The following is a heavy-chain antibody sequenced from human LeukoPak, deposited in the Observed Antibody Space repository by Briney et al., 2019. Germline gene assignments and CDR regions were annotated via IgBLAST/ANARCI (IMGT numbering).Heavy chain of an antibody. CDR3: ARASQDYYGSGSYYRGGDAFDI. J-gene: IGHJ3*02. Sequence: ASVKVSCKASGGTFSNYAISWVRQAPGQGLEWMGRIIPILGIANYAQKFQGRVTIAADKSTSTAYMELSSLGSEDTAVYYCARASQDYYGSGSYYRGGDAFDIWGQGTMVTVSS. D-gene: IGHD3-10*01. CDR1: GGTFSNYA. CDR2: IIPILGIA. V-gene: IGHV1-69*04.